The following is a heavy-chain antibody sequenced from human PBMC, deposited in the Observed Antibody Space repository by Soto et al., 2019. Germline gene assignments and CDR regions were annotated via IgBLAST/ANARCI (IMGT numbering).Heavy chain of an antibody. D-gene: IGHD2-21*02. Sequence: QVQMVESGGGVVQPGKSLRLSCAASGFTLSSYAMHWVRQAPGKGLEWVALISYDAENEYYADSVKGRFTISRDNSKNTLFLQMSSLKTEDTAVYYCVRAVTGSTLDYWGQGTLVTVSS. V-gene: IGHV3-30*15. CDR3: VRAVTGSTLDY. CDR1: GFTLSSYA. J-gene: IGHJ4*02. CDR2: ISYDAENE.